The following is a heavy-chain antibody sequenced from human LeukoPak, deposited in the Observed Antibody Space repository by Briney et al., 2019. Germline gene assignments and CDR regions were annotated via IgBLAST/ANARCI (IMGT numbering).Heavy chain of an antibody. J-gene: IGHJ4*02. Sequence: ASVKVSCKVSGYTLTELSMHWVRQAPGKGLEWMGGFDPEDGETIYAQKFQGRVTMTEDTSTDTAYMELSSLRSEDTAVYYCARLGPELLWFGELPQGHFDYWGQGTLVTVSS. D-gene: IGHD3-10*01. V-gene: IGHV1-24*01. CDR3: ARLGPELLWFGELPQGHFDY. CDR1: GYTLTELS. CDR2: FDPEDGET.